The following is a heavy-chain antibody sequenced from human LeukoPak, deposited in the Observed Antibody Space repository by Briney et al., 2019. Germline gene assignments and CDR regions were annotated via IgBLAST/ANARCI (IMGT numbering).Heavy chain of an antibody. J-gene: IGHJ4*02. D-gene: IGHD1-1*01. Sequence: PSQTLSLTCAISGDSVSSNSAAWNWIRQSPSRGLEWLGRTYYRSKWYNDYAVSVKSRITINPDTSKNQFSLQLNSVTPEDTAVYYCARGRGEPPNWNDKYFDYWGQGTLVTVSS. CDR1: GDSVSSNSAA. CDR3: ARGRGEPPNWNDKYFDY. V-gene: IGHV6-1*01. CDR2: TYYRSKWYN.